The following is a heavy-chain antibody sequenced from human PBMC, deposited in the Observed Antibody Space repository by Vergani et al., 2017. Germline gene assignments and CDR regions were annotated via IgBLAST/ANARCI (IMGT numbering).Heavy chain of an antibody. D-gene: IGHD4-17*01. V-gene: IGHV1-18*01. CDR2: ISAYNGNT. Sequence: QVQLVQSGAEVKKWGGSGKGEGKDSGYTCTSEGRRGVRQAPGQGREGMGWISAYNGNTNYAQKLQGRVTMTTDTSTSTAYMELRSLRSDDTAVYYCARDWRYGAHFDYWGEGTLVTVSS. J-gene: IGHJ4*02. CDR1: GYTCTSEG. CDR3: ARDWRYGAHFDY.